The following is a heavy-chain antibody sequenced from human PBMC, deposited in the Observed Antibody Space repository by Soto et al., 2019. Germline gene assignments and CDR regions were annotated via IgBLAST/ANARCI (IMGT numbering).Heavy chain of an antibody. CDR2: IYYSGST. J-gene: IGHJ4*02. CDR1: GGSINSSSYY. Sequence: SETLSLTCTVSGGSINSSSYYWGWIRQPPGKGLEWIGSIYYSGSTYYNPSLKSRVTISVDTSKNQFSLKLSSVTAADTAVYYCARRVEVSLDFDYWGQGTLVTVSS. D-gene: IGHD2-21*01. CDR3: ARRVEVSLDFDY. V-gene: IGHV4-39*01.